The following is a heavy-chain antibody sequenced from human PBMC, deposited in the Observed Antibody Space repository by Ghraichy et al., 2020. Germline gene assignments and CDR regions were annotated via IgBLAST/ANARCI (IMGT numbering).Heavy chain of an antibody. D-gene: IGHD4-17*01. V-gene: IGHV4-59*01. CDR3: ARDADDYGDYYYYYYMDV. CDR1: GFSISSYY. J-gene: IGHJ6*03. CDR2: IYYSGST. Sequence: SETLSLTCTVSGFSISSYYLSWIRQPPGKGLEWIGYIYYSGSTNYNPSLKSRVTISVDTSKNQFSLKLSSVTAADTAVYYCARDADDYGDYYYYYYMDVWGKGTTVTVSS.